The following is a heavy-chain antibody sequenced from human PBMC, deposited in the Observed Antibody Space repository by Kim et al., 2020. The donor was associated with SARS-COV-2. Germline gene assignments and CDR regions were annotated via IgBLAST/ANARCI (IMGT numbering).Heavy chain of an antibody. Sequence: GGSLRLSCAASGFTFSSYAMSWVRQAPGKGLEWVSAISGSGGSTYYADSVKGRFTISRDNSKNTLYLQMNSLRAEDTAVYYCAKDRYGSGSSPAYNWFDPWGQGTLVTVSS. D-gene: IGHD3-10*01. CDR2: ISGSGGST. CDR1: GFTFSSYA. V-gene: IGHV3-23*01. CDR3: AKDRYGSGSSPAYNWFDP. J-gene: IGHJ5*02.